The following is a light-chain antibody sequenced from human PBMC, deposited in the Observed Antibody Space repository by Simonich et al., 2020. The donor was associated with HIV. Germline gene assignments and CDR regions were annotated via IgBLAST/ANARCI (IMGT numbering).Light chain of an antibody. CDR2: KDN. CDR3: QAWDSSTVV. CDR1: KLGDKY. V-gene: IGLV3-1*01. J-gene: IGLJ2*01. Sequence: SYELTQPPSVSMSPGQTASITCSGDKLGDKYACWYQQKSGQSPVLVIYKDNKRPAGIPERFSGSNSGNTATLTISGTQAMDEADYYCQAWDSSTVVFGGGTKLTVL.